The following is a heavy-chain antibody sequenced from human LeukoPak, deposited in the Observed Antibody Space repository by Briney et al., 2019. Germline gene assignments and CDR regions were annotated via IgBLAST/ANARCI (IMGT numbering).Heavy chain of an antibody. CDR2: INTDGSST. CDR3: ARDVPYYDFWSGYYASY. D-gene: IGHD3-3*01. Sequence: GGSLRLSCAASGFTFSSYWMHWVRQAPGKGLVWVSRINTDGSSTSYADSEKGRFTISRDNAKNTLYLQMNSLRAEDTAVYYCARDVPYYDFWSGYYASYWGQGTLVTVSS. CDR1: GFTFSSYW. J-gene: IGHJ4*02. V-gene: IGHV3-74*01.